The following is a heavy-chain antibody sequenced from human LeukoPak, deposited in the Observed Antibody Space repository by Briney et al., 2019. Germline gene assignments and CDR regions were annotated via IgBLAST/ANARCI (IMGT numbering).Heavy chain of an antibody. J-gene: IGHJ4*02. CDR1: GASVTMGSYY. CDR2: FHFSGST. D-gene: IGHD3-22*01. Sequence: SETLSLTCSVSGASVTMGSYYWAWIRQPPGKGLAWIGTFHFSGSTYYNPSLKSRVTISVDTSKNSVSLMLRSVTAADTAVYFCARPFQDYDKGTFFYFFDFWGQGILVTVSS. CDR3: ARPFQDYDKGTFFYFFDF. V-gene: IGHV4-39*01.